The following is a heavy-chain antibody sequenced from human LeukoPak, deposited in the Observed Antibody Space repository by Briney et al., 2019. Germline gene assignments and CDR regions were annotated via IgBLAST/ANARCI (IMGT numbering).Heavy chain of an antibody. J-gene: IGHJ5*02. D-gene: IGHD6-13*01. Sequence: GGSLRLSYAASGFTFSSYWMSWVRQAPGKGLEWVANIKQDGSEKYYVDSVKGRFTISRDSAKNSLYLQMNSLRAEDTAVYYCARDRIAAALPHPSWFDPWGQGTLVTVSS. CDR3: ARDRIAAALPHPSWFDP. CDR1: GFTFSSYW. CDR2: IKQDGSEK. V-gene: IGHV3-7*01.